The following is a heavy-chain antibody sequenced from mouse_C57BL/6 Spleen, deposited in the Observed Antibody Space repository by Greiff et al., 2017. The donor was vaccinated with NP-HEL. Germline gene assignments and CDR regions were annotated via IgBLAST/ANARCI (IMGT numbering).Heavy chain of an antibody. CDR3: ARGGYQYYFDY. D-gene: IGHD2-14*01. Sequence: EVQLQQSGPELVKPGASVKISCKASGYTFTDYYMNWVKQSHGKSLEWIGDINPNNGGTSYNQKFKGKATLTVDKSSSTAYMELRSLTSEDSAVYYCARGGYQYYFDYWGQGTTLTVSS. CDR1: GYTFTDYY. V-gene: IGHV1-26*01. CDR2: INPNNGGT. J-gene: IGHJ2*01.